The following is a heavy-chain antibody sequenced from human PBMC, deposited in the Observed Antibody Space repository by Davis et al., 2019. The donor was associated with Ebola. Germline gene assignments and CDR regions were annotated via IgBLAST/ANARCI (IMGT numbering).Heavy chain of an antibody. CDR1: GGSISRYY. J-gene: IGHJ6*02. CDR2: IYASGST. V-gene: IGHV4-4*07. D-gene: IGHD3-3*01. CDR3: ATLYYDFWSDHLAMDV. Sequence: SETLSLTCTVSGGSISRYYWSWIRQPAGKGLEWIGRIYASGSTNYNPSLKSRITMSLDTSKNQFSLNLSSMTAADTAVYYCATLYYDFWSDHLAMDVWGQGTTVTVSS.